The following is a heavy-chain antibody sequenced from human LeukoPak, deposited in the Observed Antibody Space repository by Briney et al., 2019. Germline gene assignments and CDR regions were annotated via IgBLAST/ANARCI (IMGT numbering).Heavy chain of an antibody. CDR3: ARDLGIISGSYYVPFFDY. J-gene: IGHJ4*02. CDR1: GGTFSSYA. CDR2: IIPIFGTA. V-gene: IGHV1-69*05. Sequence: SVKVSCKASGGTFSSYAISWVRQAPGQGLEWMGRIIPIFGTANYAQKFQGRVTITTGESTSTAYMELSSLRSEDTAVYYCARDLGIISGSYYVPFFDYWGQGTLVTVSS. D-gene: IGHD1-26*01.